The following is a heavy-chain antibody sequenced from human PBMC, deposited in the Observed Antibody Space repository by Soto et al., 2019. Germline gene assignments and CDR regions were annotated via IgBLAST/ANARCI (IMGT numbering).Heavy chain of an antibody. J-gene: IGHJ4*02. V-gene: IGHV1-69*01. CDR1: GGTFSSYT. CDR3: ARGRGMYNSGRSELDQ. Sequence: QVQLVQSGAEVKTPGSSVRVSCKASGGTFSSYTFNWVRQAPGQGLEWMAGIIPRFGTRNYAPTLQGRVTIIADESTSTAYMELSSLISEDTAVYYCARGRGMYNSGRSELDQRGQGTLVTVSS. D-gene: IGHD3-22*01. CDR2: IIPRFGTR.